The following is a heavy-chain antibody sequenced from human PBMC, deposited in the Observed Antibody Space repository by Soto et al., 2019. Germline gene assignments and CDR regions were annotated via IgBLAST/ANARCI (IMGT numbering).Heavy chain of an antibody. J-gene: IGHJ5*02. D-gene: IGHD2-15*01. CDR2: IYYSGTT. Sequence: QVQLQESGPGLVKPSETLSLTCTVSGGSISSGGYYWSWIRQHPGKGLEWIGYIYYSGTTYYNPSLKSRVTISVDTSKNQFSLKLSSVSAADTALYYCARCSLVVEPAPGFDPWGRGTLVTVSS. CDR3: ARCSLVVEPAPGFDP. CDR1: GGSISSGGYY. V-gene: IGHV4-31*03.